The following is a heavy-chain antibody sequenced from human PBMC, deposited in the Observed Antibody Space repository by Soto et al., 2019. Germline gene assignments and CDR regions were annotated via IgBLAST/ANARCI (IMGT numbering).Heavy chain of an antibody. D-gene: IGHD3-3*01. Sequence: SETLSLTCTVSGGSISSYYWSWIRQPPGKGLEWIGYIYYSGSTNYNPSLKSRVTISVDTSKNQFSLKLSSVTAADTAVYYCARATEYDFWSGRTRNLHYYYYMDVWGKGTTVTVSS. V-gene: IGHV4-59*01. CDR2: IYYSGST. CDR3: ARATEYDFWSGRTRNLHYYYYMDV. CDR1: GGSISSYY. J-gene: IGHJ6*03.